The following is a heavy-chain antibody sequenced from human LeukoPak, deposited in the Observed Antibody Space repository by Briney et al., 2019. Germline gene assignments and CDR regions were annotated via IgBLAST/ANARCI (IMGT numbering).Heavy chain of an antibody. CDR3: ASTRRAAVAGRFDS. CDR1: GASMSSNY. Sequence: SETLSLTCNVSGASMSSNYWSWIRQPPGKGLEWIGFIYHSGNTNYSPSLESRVTMSVDESKNQFSLRVHFVSAADTAVYYCASTRRAAVAGRFDSWGQGTLVTVSS. V-gene: IGHV4-4*09. J-gene: IGHJ4*02. CDR2: IYHSGNT. D-gene: IGHD6-19*01.